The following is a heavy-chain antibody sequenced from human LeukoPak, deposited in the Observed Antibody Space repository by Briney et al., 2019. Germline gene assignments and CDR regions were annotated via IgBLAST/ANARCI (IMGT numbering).Heavy chain of an antibody. Sequence: PGGSLRLSCAASGFTFSSYWMSWARQVPGKGLEWVANIKQDGSEKYYVDSVKGRFIISRDNADNSLSLQMNSLRVEDTAVYYCATYRLPGYWGQGTLVTVSS. CDR1: GFTFSSYW. J-gene: IGHJ4*02. V-gene: IGHV3-7*03. CDR3: ATYRLPGY. CDR2: IKQDGSEK. D-gene: IGHD1-1*01.